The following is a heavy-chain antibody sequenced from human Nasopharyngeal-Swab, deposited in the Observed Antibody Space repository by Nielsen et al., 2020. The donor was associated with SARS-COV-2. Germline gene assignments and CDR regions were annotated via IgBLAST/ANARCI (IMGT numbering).Heavy chain of an antibody. CDR3: AKDRDSGDDSDDYYHYYGMDV. Sequence: GGSLRLSCASSGFTFSSYAMHWVRQAPGKGLEWVAVISYDGSNKYYADSVKGRFTISRDNSKNTLYLQMNSLRAEDTAIYYCAKDRDSGDDSDDYYHYYGMDVWGQGTSVTVS. CDR1: GFTFSSYA. V-gene: IGHV3-30*04. D-gene: IGHD5-12*01. J-gene: IGHJ6*02. CDR2: ISYDGSNK.